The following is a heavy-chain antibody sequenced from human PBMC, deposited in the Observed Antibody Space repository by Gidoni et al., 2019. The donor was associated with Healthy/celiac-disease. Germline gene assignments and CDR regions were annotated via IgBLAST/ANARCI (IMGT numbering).Heavy chain of an antibody. V-gene: IGHV1-2*04. CDR2: INPNSGGT. CDR3: ARVSGYYDSSGPQYYFDY. D-gene: IGHD3-22*01. Sequence: QVQLVQSGAEVKKPGASVQVSCTASGYTFTGYYMHWVRQAPGQGLEWMGWINPNSGGTNYAQKFQGWVTMTRDTSISTAYMELSRLRSDDTAVYYCARVSGYYDSSGPQYYFDYWGQGTLVTVSS. CDR1: GYTFTGYY. J-gene: IGHJ4*02.